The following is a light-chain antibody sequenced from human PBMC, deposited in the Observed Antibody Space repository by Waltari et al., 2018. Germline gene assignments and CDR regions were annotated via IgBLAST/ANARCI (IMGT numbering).Light chain of an antibody. CDR2: DVN. CDR3: SSYTSSSTLYV. J-gene: IGLJ1*01. V-gene: IGLV2-14*01. Sequence: QSALTQPASVSGSPGQTIAISCTGTSSDIGRYNYVSWYQQHPGQSPKLLIYDVNQRPSGVSHRFSGSKSGNTASLTISGLRADDEAEFYCSSYTSSSTLYVFGSGTKVTVL. CDR1: SSDIGRYNY.